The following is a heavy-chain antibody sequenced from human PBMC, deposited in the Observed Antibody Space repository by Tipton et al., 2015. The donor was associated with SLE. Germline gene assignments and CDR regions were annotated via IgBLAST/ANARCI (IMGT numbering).Heavy chain of an antibody. V-gene: IGHV4-34*01. Sequence: TLSLTCAVYGGSFSGYYWSCIRQPPGKGLEWIGEINHSGSTNYNPSLKSRVTISVDTSKNQFSLRLSSVTAADTAVYYCARGRGQWELRGWFDPWCQGTLVTVSS. CDR1: GGSFSGYY. CDR2: INHSGST. D-gene: IGHD1-26*01. CDR3: ARGRGQWELRGWFDP. J-gene: IGHJ5*02.